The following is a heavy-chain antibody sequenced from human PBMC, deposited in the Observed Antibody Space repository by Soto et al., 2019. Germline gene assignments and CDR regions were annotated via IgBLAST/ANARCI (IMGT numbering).Heavy chain of an antibody. CDR2: INSDGST. J-gene: IGHJ4*02. CDR1: GFLVNSSY. D-gene: IGHD5-18*01. V-gene: IGHV3-53*01. CDR3: ARSGYSFAWGY. Sequence: EVQLVESGGGLIPPGGSLRLSCAASGFLVNSSYMTWVRQAPGKGLEWLSMINSDGSTLYAEAVKGRFTISRDNSKNRVDLQMNRLRAEDTDMYYCARSGYSFAWGYWGQGTLVIVTS.